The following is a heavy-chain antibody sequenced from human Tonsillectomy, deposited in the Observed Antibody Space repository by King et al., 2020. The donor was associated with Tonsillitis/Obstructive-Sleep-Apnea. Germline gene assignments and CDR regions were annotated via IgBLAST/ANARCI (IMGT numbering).Heavy chain of an antibody. CDR3: ARQQALAGTVLHYFDS. Sequence: EKLVQSGAEVKKPGESLKISCKGSGYSFTNYWIGWVRQMPGKGLEWMGIIYPGDSDTKYSPSFQGQVTISADKSISTAYLQWSSLKASDTAMYYCARQQALAGTVLHYFDSWGQGTLVTVSS. J-gene: IGHJ4*02. D-gene: IGHD6-19*01. V-gene: IGHV5-51*01. CDR2: IYPGDSDT. CDR1: GYSFTNYW.